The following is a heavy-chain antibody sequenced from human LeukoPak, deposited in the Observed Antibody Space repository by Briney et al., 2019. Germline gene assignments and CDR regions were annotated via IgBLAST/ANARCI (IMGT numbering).Heavy chain of an antibody. V-gene: IGHV5-51*01. Sequence: GESLKISCQASGYSFMTYWIGWVRQMPGKGLEWMGIIYPGDSDTRYSPSFQGQVTISADKSISTAYLQWSSLKASDTAMYYCARASMGSGSYYTNTYYYYYMDVWGKGTTVTVSS. CDR3: ARASMGSGSYYTNTYYYYYMDV. J-gene: IGHJ6*03. CDR1: GYSFMTYW. D-gene: IGHD3-10*01. CDR2: IYPGDSDT.